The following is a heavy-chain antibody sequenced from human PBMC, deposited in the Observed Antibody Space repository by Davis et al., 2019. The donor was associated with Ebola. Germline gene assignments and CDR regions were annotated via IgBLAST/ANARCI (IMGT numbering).Heavy chain of an antibody. D-gene: IGHD3-22*01. Sequence: GESLKISCAASGFTFSSYEMNWVRQSPGKGLEWVSYISSSNNIIYYADSVKGRFTISRDNAQNSLYLQMNSLRAEDTAVYYCARDWDVGYYYYGMDVWGQGTTVTVSS. CDR3: ARDWDVGYYYYGMDV. V-gene: IGHV3-48*03. J-gene: IGHJ6*02. CDR1: GFTFSSYE. CDR2: ISSSNNII.